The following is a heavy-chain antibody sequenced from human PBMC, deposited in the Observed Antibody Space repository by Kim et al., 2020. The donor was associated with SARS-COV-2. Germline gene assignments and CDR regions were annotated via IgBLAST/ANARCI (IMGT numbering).Heavy chain of an antibody. Sequence: ASVKVSCKASGYVFTSYGITWVRQAPGQGLEWMGWISTYRGDTKYAQKLQDKVTMTVDRSATTAYLELRGLRSDDTATYYCARGGGGHCSGGACHSGDYWSQGTLVTVSS. D-gene: IGHD2-15*01. J-gene: IGHJ4*02. CDR3: ARGGGGHCSGGACHSGDY. V-gene: IGHV1-18*01. CDR2: ISTYRGDT. CDR1: GYVFTSYG.